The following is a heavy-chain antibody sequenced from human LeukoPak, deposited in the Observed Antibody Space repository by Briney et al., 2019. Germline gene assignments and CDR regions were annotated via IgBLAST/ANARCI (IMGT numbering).Heavy chain of an antibody. CDR1: GYTFTGYY. CDR2: INPNSGGT. CDR3: ARVVYSSGWYDGSSVAFDI. D-gene: IGHD6-19*01. V-gene: IGHV1-2*04. J-gene: IGHJ3*02. Sequence: ASVKVSCKASGYTFTGYYMHWVRQAPGQGLEWMGWINPNSGGTNYAQKFQGWATMTRDTSISTAYMELSRLRSDDTAVYYCARVVYSSGWYDGSSVAFDIWGQGTMVTVSS.